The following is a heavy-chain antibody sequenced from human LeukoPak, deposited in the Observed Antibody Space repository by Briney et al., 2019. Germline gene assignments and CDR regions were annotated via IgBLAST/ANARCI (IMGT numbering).Heavy chain of an antibody. CDR1: GFTFSSYA. CDR3: AKPCGPAPWIFEN. V-gene: IGHV3-23*01. J-gene: IGHJ4*02. D-gene: IGHD2-21*01. Sequence: GGSLRLSCAASGFTFSSYALTWVRQAPGKGLEWVSPISDSGGSTYYADSVKGRFTISRDNSKNTLNLQMDSPRAEDTAVYYCAKPCGPAPWIFENWGERTLVTVSS. CDR2: ISDSGGST.